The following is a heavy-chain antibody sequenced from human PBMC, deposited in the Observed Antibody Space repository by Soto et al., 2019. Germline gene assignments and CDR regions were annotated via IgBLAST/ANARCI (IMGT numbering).Heavy chain of an antibody. CDR3: AKMSGDYFDY. V-gene: IGHV3-23*01. J-gene: IGHJ4*02. D-gene: IGHD4-17*01. CDR1: GFTLSGSW. Sequence: GGSLRLSCAASGFTLSGSWMDWVRQAPGKGLEWVSAISGSGGSTYYADSVKGRFTISRDNSKNTLYLQMNSLRAEDTAVYYCAKMSGDYFDYWGQGTLVTVSS. CDR2: ISGSGGST.